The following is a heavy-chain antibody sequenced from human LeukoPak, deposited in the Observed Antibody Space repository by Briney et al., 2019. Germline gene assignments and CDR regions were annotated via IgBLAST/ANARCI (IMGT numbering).Heavy chain of an antibody. CDR2: IYYSGST. D-gene: IGHD3-22*01. CDR3: ARQGGGDYYDSSGSNWFDP. Sequence: SETLSLTCTVSGGSMSPYHWGWIRQPPGKGLEWTGYIYYSGSTNYNPSLKSRVTISVDTSKNQFSLKLSSVTAADTAVYYCARQGGGDYYDSSGSNWFDPWGQGTLVTVSS. J-gene: IGHJ5*02. V-gene: IGHV4-59*08. CDR1: GGSMSPYH.